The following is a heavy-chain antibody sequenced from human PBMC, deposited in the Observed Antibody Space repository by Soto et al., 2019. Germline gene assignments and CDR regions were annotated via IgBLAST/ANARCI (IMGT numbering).Heavy chain of an antibody. V-gene: IGHV4-34*01. CDR1: GGSFINYY. CDR2: INQGGST. Sequence: SETLSLTCAVCGGSFINYYWSWIRQPPGKGLEWIGEINQGGSTTYNPSLKSRVTMSLDTSKNQYFLKLNSVTAADTAVYYCAPVRNFDKLFSLWGQGTPVTVSS. J-gene: IGHJ4*02. CDR3: APVRNFDKLFSL. D-gene: IGHD3-9*01.